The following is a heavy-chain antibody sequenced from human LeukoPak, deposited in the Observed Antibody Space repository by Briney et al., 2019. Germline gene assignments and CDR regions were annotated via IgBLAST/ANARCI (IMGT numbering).Heavy chain of an antibody. CDR3: ANTDSSWYGAEDWFDP. J-gene: IGHJ5*02. D-gene: IGHD6-13*01. Sequence: GGSLRLSCAASGFTFSSYAMSWVRQAPGKGLEWVSAISDSGGSTYYADSVKGRFTISRDNSKNTLYLQMNSLRAEDTAVYYCANTDSSWYGAEDWFDPWGQGTLVTVSS. CDR1: GFTFSSYA. V-gene: IGHV3-23*01. CDR2: ISDSGGST.